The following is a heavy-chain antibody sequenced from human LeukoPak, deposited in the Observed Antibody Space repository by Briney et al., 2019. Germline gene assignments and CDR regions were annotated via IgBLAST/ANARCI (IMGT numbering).Heavy chain of an antibody. J-gene: IGHJ5*02. CDR1: GFPFSSYE. CDR2: IWYDGRNK. Sequence: GGSLRLSCAASGFPFSSYEMNWVRQAPGKGLEWVAVIWYDGRNKYYADSVKGRFTISRDNSQNTLYLQMNSLRAEDTAVYHCVREGGAHRFDPWGQGTLVTVSS. V-gene: IGHV3-33*08. CDR3: VREGGAHRFDP. D-gene: IGHD3-16*01.